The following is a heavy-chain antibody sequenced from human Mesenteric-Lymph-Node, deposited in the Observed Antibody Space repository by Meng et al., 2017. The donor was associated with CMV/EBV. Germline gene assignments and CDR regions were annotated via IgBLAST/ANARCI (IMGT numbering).Heavy chain of an antibody. Sequence: QVQLVLSWAEGKKPGSSVTVSCKASVGTFSSYTISWVRQAPGQGLEWMGRIIPNLGKANNAQQYKGRATITEDKSTSTAYMELSSQRSEDTAVYYCASGIAAAGNRWFDPWGQGTLVTVSS. CDR2: IIPNLGKA. CDR3: ASGIAAAGNRWFDP. D-gene: IGHD6-13*01. CDR1: VGTFSSYT. J-gene: IGHJ5*02. V-gene: IGHV1-69*02.